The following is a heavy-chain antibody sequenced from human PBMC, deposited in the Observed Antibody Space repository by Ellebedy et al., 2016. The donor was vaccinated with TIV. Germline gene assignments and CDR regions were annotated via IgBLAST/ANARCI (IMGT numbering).Heavy chain of an antibody. CDR1: GYTFTSYG. CDR2: ISAYNGNT. CDR3: ARDSVTMVRGVIGY. V-gene: IGHV1-18*01. J-gene: IGHJ4*02. D-gene: IGHD3-10*01. Sequence: ASVKVSCKASGYTFTSYGISWVRQAPGQGLEWMGWISAYNGNTNYAQKLQGRVTMTTDTSTSTAYMELRSLRSDDTAVYYCARDSVTMVRGVIGYWGQGTLVTVSS.